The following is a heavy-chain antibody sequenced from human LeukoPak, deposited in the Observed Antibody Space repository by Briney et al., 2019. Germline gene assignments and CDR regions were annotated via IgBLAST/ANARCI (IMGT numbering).Heavy chain of an antibody. D-gene: IGHD6-19*01. CDR2: IYYSGST. V-gene: IGHV4-39*07. CDR1: GGSISSYY. J-gene: IGHJ5*02. CDR3: ARDSDSSGWYRFDP. Sequence: SETLSLTCTVSGGSISSYYWGWIRQPPGKGLEWIGSIYYSGSTYYNPSLKSRVTISVDTSKNQFSLKLSSVTAADTAVYYCARDSDSSGWYRFDPWGQGTLVTVSS.